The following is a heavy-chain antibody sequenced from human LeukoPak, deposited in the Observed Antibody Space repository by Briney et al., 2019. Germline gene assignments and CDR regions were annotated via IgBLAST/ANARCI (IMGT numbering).Heavy chain of an antibody. CDR2: AHYSGDA. V-gene: IGHV4-39*07. J-gene: IGHJ5*02. D-gene: IGHD3-22*01. CDR1: GGSIIIDNYY. Sequence: PSETLSLTCIVSGGSIIIDNYYWAWIRQPPGKGLEWTGSAHYSGDAYYNPSLKSRVTISVDTSNNQFSLKLNSVTAADTAMYYCARDSKYDSTGHAPWGLGTLVTVSS. CDR3: ARDSKYDSTGHAP.